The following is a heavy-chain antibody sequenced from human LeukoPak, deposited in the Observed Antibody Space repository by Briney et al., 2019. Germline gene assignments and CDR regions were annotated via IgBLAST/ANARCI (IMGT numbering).Heavy chain of an antibody. V-gene: IGHV4-38-2*02. CDR3: ARDGYGYTRF. J-gene: IGHJ4*02. D-gene: IGHD5-18*01. Sequence: SETLSLTCTVSGYSISSGYYWGWIRQPPGKGLEWIGSIYHSGSTYYNPSLKSRVTISVDTSKNQFSLKLSSVTAADTAVYYCARDGYGYTRFWGQGTLVTVSS. CDR1: GYSISSGYY. CDR2: IYHSGST.